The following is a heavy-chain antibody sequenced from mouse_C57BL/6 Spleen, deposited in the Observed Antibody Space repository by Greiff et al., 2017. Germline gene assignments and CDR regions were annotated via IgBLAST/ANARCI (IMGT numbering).Heavy chain of an antibody. V-gene: IGHV1-63*01. CDR3: ARSGYDSYYYAMDY. J-gene: IGHJ4*01. D-gene: IGHD2-4*01. Sequence: QVQLQQSGAELVRPGTSVKMSCKASGYTFTNYWIGWAKQRPGHGLEWIGDIYPGGGYTNYNEKFKGKATLTADKSSRTAYMQFSSLTSKDYAIYYCARSGYDSYYYAMDYWGQGTSVTVSS. CDR1: GYTFTNYW. CDR2: IYPGGGYT.